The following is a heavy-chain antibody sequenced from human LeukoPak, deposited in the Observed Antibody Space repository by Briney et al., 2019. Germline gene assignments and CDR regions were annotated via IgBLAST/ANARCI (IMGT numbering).Heavy chain of an antibody. D-gene: IGHD3-10*01. CDR2: ISGSGGST. V-gene: IGHV3-23*01. CDR1: GFTFSSYA. CDR3: AKDLDITMVRGVISAFDI. Sequence: GGSLRLSCAASGFTFSSYAMSWVRQAPGKGLEWVSAISGSGGSTYYADSVKGRFTISRDNSKNTLYLQMNSLRAEDTAVYYCAKDLDITMVRGVISAFDIWGQGTMVTVSS. J-gene: IGHJ3*02.